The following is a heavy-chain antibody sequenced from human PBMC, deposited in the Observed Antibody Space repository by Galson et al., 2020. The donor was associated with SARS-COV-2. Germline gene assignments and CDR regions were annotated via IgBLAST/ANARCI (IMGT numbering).Heavy chain of an antibody. CDR2: IWYDGRNK. CDR1: GFTFSSYG. V-gene: IGHV3-33*01. D-gene: IGHD3-3*01. CDR3: ARDRKYYDFWSGYLEALTYYYYYGMDV. Sequence: GESLKISCAASGFTFSSYGMHWVRQAPGKGLEWVAVIWYDGRNKYYAASVKGRFTISRDNSKHTLYLQMNSLRAEDTAVYYCARDRKYYDFWSGYLEALTYYYYYGMDVWGQGTTVTVSS. J-gene: IGHJ6*02.